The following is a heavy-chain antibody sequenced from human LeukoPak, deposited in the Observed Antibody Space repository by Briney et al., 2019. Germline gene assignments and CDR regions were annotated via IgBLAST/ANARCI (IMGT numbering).Heavy chain of an antibody. J-gene: IGHJ5*02. CDR2: INTNGHT. Sequence: PSETLSLTRTVSGDSISGYYWSWIRQSPGKGLEWIGYINTNGHTDYNPSLKSRVTISVDTSKNQFSLKLSSVTAADTAVYYCARAPEYYYDSWFDPWGQGTLVTVSS. CDR1: GDSISGYY. CDR3: ARAPEYYYDSWFDP. V-gene: IGHV4-4*09. D-gene: IGHD3-22*01.